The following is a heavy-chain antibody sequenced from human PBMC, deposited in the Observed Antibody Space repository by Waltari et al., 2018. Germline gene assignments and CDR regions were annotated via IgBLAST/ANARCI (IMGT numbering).Heavy chain of an antibody. CDR1: GITVGSSH. V-gene: IGHV3-66*01. Sequence: EVQLVEAGGGLVQPGGSLRLSCEASGITVGSSHMSWVRQAPGKGLECVSVIMSNGDTHYPDSVKGRFTISRDNFENRLYLQMNRLRAEDTAVYYCARNPDGIGVGWVDPWGQGTLVTVSS. CDR3: ARNPDGIGVGWVDP. J-gene: IGHJ5*02. CDR2: IMSNGDT. D-gene: IGHD1-1*01.